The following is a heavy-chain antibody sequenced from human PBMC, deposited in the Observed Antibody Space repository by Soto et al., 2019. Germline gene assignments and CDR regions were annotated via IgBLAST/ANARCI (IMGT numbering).Heavy chain of an antibody. Sequence: PSETLSLTCTVSGDSIRSSYWSWVCQPPGRGLEWIGYVYHTGTTNSNPSLKSRVTISADTSKNLLSLKLISVTPADTAVYFCARDMSGGSSWYEFDSWGPGTLATVSS. V-gene: IGHV4-59*01. D-gene: IGHD6-13*01. CDR2: VYHTGTT. CDR3: ARDMSGGSSWYEFDS. J-gene: IGHJ4*02. CDR1: GDSIRSSY.